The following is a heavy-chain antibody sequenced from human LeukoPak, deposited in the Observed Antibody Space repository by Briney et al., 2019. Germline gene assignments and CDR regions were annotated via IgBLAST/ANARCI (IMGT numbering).Heavy chain of an antibody. V-gene: IGHV3-49*04. CDR1: GFISGDHA. CDR2: IRSKAYGGTT. CDR3: ARGPIHLWLHNGMDV. D-gene: IGHD5-18*01. Sequence: GGSLRLSCTASGFISGDHAMSWVRQAPGKGLEWVGFIRSKAYGGTTEYAASVKGRFTISRDDSEGIAYLQMNSLRIEDTAVYYCARGPIHLWLHNGMDVWGQGTTVIVFS. J-gene: IGHJ6*02.